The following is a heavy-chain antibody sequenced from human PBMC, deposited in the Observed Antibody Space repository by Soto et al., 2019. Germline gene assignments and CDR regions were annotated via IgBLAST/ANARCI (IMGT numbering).Heavy chain of an antibody. Sequence: SETLSLTCAVSGGSISSGGYSWSWIRQPPGKGLEWIGYIYYSGSTNYNPSLKSRVTISVDTSKNQFSLKLSSVTAADTAVYYCARGGYYDILTGYHSRQLGDTWFDPWGQGTLVTVSS. D-gene: IGHD3-9*01. CDR1: GGSISSGGYS. J-gene: IGHJ5*02. CDR2: IYYSGST. CDR3: ARGGYYDILTGYHSRQLGDTWFDP. V-gene: IGHV4-61*08.